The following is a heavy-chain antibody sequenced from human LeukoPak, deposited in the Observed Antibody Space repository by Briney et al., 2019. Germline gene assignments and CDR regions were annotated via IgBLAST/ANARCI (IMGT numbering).Heavy chain of an antibody. Sequence: PGGSLRPSCAASGFTFSRYEMNWVRQAPGKGLEWVSYISSSGSTIYYAESVKGRLTISRDNAKNSLYLQMNSLRAEDTAVYYCARDSSLGGVRDYWGQGTLVTVYS. V-gene: IGHV3-48*03. CDR1: GFTFSRYE. CDR2: ISSSGSTI. J-gene: IGHJ4*02. D-gene: IGHD3-16*01. CDR3: ARDSSLGGVRDY.